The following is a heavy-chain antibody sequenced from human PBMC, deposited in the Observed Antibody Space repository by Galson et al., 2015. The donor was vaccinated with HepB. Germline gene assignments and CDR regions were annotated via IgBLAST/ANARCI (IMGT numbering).Heavy chain of an antibody. CDR3: ARGRPIFGSVWYFDL. J-gene: IGHJ2*01. CDR1: GGSFSGYY. Sequence: ETLSLTCAVYGGSFSGYYWSWIRQPPGKGLEWIGEINHSGSTNYNPSLKSRVTISVDTSKNQFSLKLSSVTAADTAVYYCARGRPIFGSVWYFDLWGRGTLVTVSS. CDR2: INHSGST. V-gene: IGHV4-34*01. D-gene: IGHD3-3*01.